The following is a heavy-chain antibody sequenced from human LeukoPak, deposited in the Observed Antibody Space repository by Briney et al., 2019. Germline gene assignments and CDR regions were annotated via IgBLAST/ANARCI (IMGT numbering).Heavy chain of an antibody. CDR3: ARGRSSGYFDY. V-gene: IGHV3-66*01. CDR2: IYSGGST. CDR1: GFTVSSNH. J-gene: IGHJ4*02. D-gene: IGHD3-22*01. Sequence: GGSLRLSCAASGFTVSSNHMSWVRQAPGKGLEWASVIYSGGSTYYADSVKGRFTISRDNSKNTLYLQMNSLRAEDTAVYYCARGRSSGYFDYWGQGTLVTVSS.